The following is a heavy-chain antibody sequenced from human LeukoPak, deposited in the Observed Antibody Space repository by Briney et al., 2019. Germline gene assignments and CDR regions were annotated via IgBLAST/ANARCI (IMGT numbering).Heavy chain of an antibody. D-gene: IGHD2-2*01. CDR3: ARKGRRRYCSSTSCPFGRYYYMDV. V-gene: IGHV4-34*01. CDR1: GGSFSGYY. J-gene: IGHJ6*03. CDR2: INHSGST. Sequence: SETLSLTCAVYGGSFSGYYWSWIRQPPGKGLEWIGEINHSGSTNYNPSLKSRVTISVDTSKNQFSLKLSSVTAADTAVYYCARKGRRRYCSSTSCPFGRYYYMDVWGKETTVTVSS.